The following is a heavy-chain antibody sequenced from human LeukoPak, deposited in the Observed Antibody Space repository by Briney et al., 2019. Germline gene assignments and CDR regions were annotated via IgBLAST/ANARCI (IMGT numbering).Heavy chain of an antibody. CDR2: ISTSGRII. Sequence: GGSLRLSCGGSGFTFSSYSMNWVRQAPGKGLEWVSFISTSGRIIYYADSVKGRFTISRDNSKDTLYLQMSSLRVEDTAVYYCAKVSRGIATTSPKYFDYWGQGTLVTVSS. CDR1: GFTFSSYS. J-gene: IGHJ4*02. CDR3: AKVSRGIATTSPKYFDY. V-gene: IGHV3-48*01. D-gene: IGHD6-13*01.